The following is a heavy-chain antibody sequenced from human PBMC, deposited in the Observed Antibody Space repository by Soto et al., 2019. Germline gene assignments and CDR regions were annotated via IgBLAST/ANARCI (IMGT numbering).Heavy chain of an antibody. J-gene: IGHJ5*02. CDR1: GGSISSGGYY. V-gene: IGHV4-30-4*01. D-gene: IGHD2-21*02. CDR2: IYYSGST. CDR3: ASLVVTAHNWFDP. Sequence: PSETLSLTCTVSGGSISSGGYYWSWIRQPPGKGLEWIGYIYYSGSTYYNPSLKSRVTISVDTSKNQFSLKLSSVTAADTAVYYCASLVVTAHNWFDPWGQGTLVTVSS.